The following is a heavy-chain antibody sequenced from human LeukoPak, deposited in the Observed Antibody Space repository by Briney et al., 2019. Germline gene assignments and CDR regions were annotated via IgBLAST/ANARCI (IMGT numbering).Heavy chain of an antibody. D-gene: IGHD5-24*01. V-gene: IGHV1-46*01. CDR3: ARGYGTEMATIFYFDY. Sequence: ASVKVSCKASGYTFTSYYMHWVRQAPGQGLEWMGIINPSGGSTSYAQKFQGRVTMTRDMSTSTVYMELSSLRSEDTAVYYCARGYGTEMATIFYFDYWGQGTLVTASS. J-gene: IGHJ4*02. CDR1: GYTFTSYY. CDR2: INPSGGST.